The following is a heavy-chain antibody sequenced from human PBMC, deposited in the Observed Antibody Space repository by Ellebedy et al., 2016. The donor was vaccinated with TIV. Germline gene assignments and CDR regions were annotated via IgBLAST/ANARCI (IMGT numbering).Heavy chain of an antibody. CDR3: ARDSYSSSWYGLPKHNWFDP. V-gene: IGHV3-66*01. D-gene: IGHD6-13*01. J-gene: IGHJ5*02. CDR1: GFTFGNYW. CDR2: IYSGGST. Sequence: PGGSLRLSCAAAGFTFGNYWMNWVRQAPGKGLEWVSVIYSGGSTYYADSVKGRFTISRDNSKNTLYLQMNSLRAEDTAVYYCARDSYSSSWYGLPKHNWFDPWGQGTLVTVSS.